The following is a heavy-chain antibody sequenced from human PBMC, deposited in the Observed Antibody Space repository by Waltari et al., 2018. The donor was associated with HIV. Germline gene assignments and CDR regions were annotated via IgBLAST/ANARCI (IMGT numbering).Heavy chain of an antibody. CDR2: MNPNSGNT. J-gene: IGHJ6*02. Sequence: QVQLVQSGAEVKKPGASVKVSRKASGYPFTSYDINWVRQATGQGLEWMGWMNPNSGNTDYSQKFQGRVTMTRNTSISTVYMELSGLRSEDTAVYYCVRGLADYYYYYGMDVWGQGTTVTVSS. V-gene: IGHV1-8*01. CDR3: VRGLADYYYYYGMDV. CDR1: GYPFTSYD.